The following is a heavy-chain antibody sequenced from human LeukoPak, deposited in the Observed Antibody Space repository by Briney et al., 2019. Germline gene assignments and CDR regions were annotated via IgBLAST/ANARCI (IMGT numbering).Heavy chain of an antibody. CDR3: ARASYAGYQF. J-gene: IGHJ4*02. V-gene: IGHV3-74*03. D-gene: IGHD5-12*01. Sequence: GGSLRLSCAASGFTFSSYSMNWVRQVPGKGLLWVSRINGDADTTMYADSVKGRFTTSRDNDKNTLYLQMDRLTPDDTGVYFCARASYAGYQFWGQGALVTVSA. CDR1: GFTFSSYS. CDR2: INGDADTT.